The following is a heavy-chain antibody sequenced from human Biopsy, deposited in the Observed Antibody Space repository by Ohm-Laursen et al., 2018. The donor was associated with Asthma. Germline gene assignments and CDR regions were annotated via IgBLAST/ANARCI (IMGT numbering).Heavy chain of an antibody. CDR2: IYYSGST. CDR3: ARAIGTGDWYFDV. J-gene: IGHJ2*01. CDR1: GDSISSNSW. Sequence: PPGTLSLTCAVSGDSISSNSWWTWVRQSPGRGLEWIGEIYYSGSTNYHPSLKGRVTISVAESKNQFSLRLTSVTAADTAVYYCARAIGTGDWYFDVWGRGTLVTVSS. V-gene: IGHV4-4*03. D-gene: IGHD1-1*01.